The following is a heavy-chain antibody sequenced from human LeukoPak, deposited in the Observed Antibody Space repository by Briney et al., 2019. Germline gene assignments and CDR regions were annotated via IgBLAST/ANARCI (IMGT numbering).Heavy chain of an antibody. J-gene: IGHJ5*02. Sequence: GGSLRLSCAASRFTFSSYAMSWVRQAPGQGLEWVSAISGSGGSTYYADSVKGRFTISRDNSKNTLYLQMNSLRAEDTAVYYYAKRPAYSGDETWFDPWGQGTLVTVSS. CDR1: RFTFSSYA. D-gene: IGHD5-12*01. V-gene: IGHV3-23*01. CDR3: AKRPAYSGDETWFDP. CDR2: ISGSGGST.